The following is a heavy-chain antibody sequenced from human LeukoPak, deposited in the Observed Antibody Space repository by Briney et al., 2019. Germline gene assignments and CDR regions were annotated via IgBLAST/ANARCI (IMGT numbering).Heavy chain of an antibody. Sequence: PGGSLRLSCAASGFTFSNYWMSWVRQAPGMGLEWVANIEQDGSEKYYVDSVKGRFTISRDNAKNSLYLQMNSLRAEDTAVFYCARRRCSSTSCFFDYWGQGTLVTVSS. CDR3: ARRRCSSTSCFFDY. CDR2: IEQDGSEK. J-gene: IGHJ4*02. CDR1: GFTFSNYW. D-gene: IGHD2-2*01. V-gene: IGHV3-7*01.